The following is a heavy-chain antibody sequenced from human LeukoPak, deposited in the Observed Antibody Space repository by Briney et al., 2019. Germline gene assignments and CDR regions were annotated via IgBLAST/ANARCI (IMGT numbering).Heavy chain of an antibody. CDR1: GGSFSGYY. J-gene: IGHJ6*02. CDR2: INHSGST. CDR3: ARRAAVRYYYYGMDV. D-gene: IGHD6-13*01. Sequence: SETLSLTCAVYGGSFSGYYWSWIRQPPGKGLEWIGEINHSGSTNYNPSLKSRVTISVDTSKNQFSLKLSSVTAADTAVYYCARRAAVRYYYYGMDVWGQGTTVTVFS. V-gene: IGHV4-34*01.